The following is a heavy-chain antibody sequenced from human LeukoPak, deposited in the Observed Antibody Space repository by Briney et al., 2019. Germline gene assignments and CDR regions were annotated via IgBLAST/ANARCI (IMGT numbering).Heavy chain of an antibody. D-gene: IGHD1-26*01. J-gene: IGHJ6*03. Sequence: SSVTVSCKASGYTLTGYYMHWVLQPPGQGLEWMGWINPISGGTNYAQKFQGRVTMTRDTSISTAYMELSRLRAEDTAVYYCARDPYSGSYGADYYYYMDVWGKGTTVTISS. CDR1: GYTLTGYY. CDR3: ARDPYSGSYGADYYYYMDV. CDR2: INPISGGT. V-gene: IGHV1-2*02.